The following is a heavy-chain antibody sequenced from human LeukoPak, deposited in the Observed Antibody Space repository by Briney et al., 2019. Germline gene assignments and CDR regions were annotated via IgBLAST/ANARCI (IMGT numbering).Heavy chain of an antibody. D-gene: IGHD2-15*01. V-gene: IGHV3-23*01. Sequence: GGSLRLSCAASGLTFSSYAMSWVRQAPRKGLEWVSAIIVSGGSTFYPDSVQCRFSIYRDNSKNPLYLQMNSLRAEDGGVYYCAKDLGVVVAATDWFDPWGQGTLVTVCS. CDR3: AKDLGVVVAATDWFDP. CDR1: GLTFSSYA. CDR2: IIVSGGST. J-gene: IGHJ5*02.